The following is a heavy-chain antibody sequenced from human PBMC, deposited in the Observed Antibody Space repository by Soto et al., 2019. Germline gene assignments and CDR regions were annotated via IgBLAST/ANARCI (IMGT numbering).Heavy chain of an antibody. Sequence: PSXTLSLACTVSGGNIISRYWSWIRQPPVKGLDWIGYIYYSGSTHYNPSLKSRVTISVDRSKNQFSLRLTSVTAADTAVYYCGILDMITFGGVIGPNDAFDSWGQGKMVTGSS. V-gene: IGHV4-59*08. CDR2: IYYSGST. J-gene: IGHJ3*02. D-gene: IGHD3-16*02. CDR1: GGNIISRY. CDR3: GILDMITFGGVIGPNDAFDS.